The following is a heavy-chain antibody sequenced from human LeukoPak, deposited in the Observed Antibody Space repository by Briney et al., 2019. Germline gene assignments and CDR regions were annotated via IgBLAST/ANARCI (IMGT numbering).Heavy chain of an antibody. J-gene: IGHJ4*02. CDR3: ARATIFGVVIGPFDY. Sequence: GESLKIPCNGSGYSFTSYWIGWVRQMPGKGLEWMGIIYPGDSDTRYSPSFQGQATISADKSISTVYLQWSSLKASDTAMYYCARATIFGVVIGPFDYWGQGTLVTVSS. CDR2: IYPGDSDT. D-gene: IGHD3-3*01. CDR1: GYSFTSYW. V-gene: IGHV5-51*01.